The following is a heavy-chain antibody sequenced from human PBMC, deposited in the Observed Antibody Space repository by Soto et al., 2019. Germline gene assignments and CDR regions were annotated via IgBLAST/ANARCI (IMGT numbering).Heavy chain of an antibody. CDR1: GYTFTGYY. J-gene: IGHJ3*01. D-gene: IGHD5-12*01. CDR2: INPNSGGT. CDR3: ARDGDIVAPAAFDL. V-gene: IGHV1-2*04. Sequence: ASVKVSSKASGYTFTGYYMHLVRQAPGQGLEWMGWINPNSGGTNYAQKFQGWVTMTRDTSISTAYMELSRLRSDDTAVYYCARDGDIVAPAAFDLWGQGTMVTVTS.